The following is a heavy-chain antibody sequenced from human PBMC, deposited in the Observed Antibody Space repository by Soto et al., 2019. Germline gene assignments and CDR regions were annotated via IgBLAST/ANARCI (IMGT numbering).Heavy chain of an antibody. CDR2: VYHTGAT. D-gene: IGHD1-26*01. V-gene: IGHV4-31*03. CDR1: GDPISYGGYY. Sequence: QVQLQESGPGLVEPSQTLSLVCSVSGDPISYGGYYWSWVRQSPGKALAWFGFVYHTGATYYHPSLERRVTMAVDMSKNEFSLKLTSVTAADTATYYCAREGHSSWEWLDPWGQGILVTVSS. CDR3: AREGHSSWEWLDP. J-gene: IGHJ5*02.